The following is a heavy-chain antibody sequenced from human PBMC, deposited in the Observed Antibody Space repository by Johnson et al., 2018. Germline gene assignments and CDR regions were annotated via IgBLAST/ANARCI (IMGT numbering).Heavy chain of an antibody. D-gene: IGHD5-12*01. CDR1: GFTFSSYS. CDR2: ISSSSSYI. J-gene: IGHJ3*02. Sequence: VQLVQSGGGLVKPGGSLRLSCAASGFTFSSYSMNWVRQAPGKGLEWVSSISSSSSYIYYADSVKGRFTISRDNAKNSLYLQMNSRRAEDTAVYYCAGVGVWLQSGDAFDIWGQGTMVTVSS. CDR3: AGVGVWLQSGDAFDI. V-gene: IGHV3-21*01.